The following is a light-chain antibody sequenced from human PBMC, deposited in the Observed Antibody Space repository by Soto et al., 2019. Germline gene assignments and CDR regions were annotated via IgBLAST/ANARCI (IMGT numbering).Light chain of an antibody. CDR1: QSISGW. Sequence: DIQMTQSPSSLSASVGDRVTITCRASQSISGWLAWYQQRPGKAPKLLIYEASTLESGVPSRFSGSGSGTEFTLPVNSLQPDDVATYYCQQYNIYPYTFGQGTKLEIK. CDR2: EAS. CDR3: QQYNIYPYT. J-gene: IGKJ2*01. V-gene: IGKV1-5*03.